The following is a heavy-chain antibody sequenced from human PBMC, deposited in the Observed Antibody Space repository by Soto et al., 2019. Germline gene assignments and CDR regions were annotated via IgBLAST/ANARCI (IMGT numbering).Heavy chain of an antibody. V-gene: IGHV1-2*04. Sequence: ASVKVSCKASGYTFTGYYMHWVRQAPGQGLEWMGWINPNSGGTNYAQKFQGWVTMTRDTSISTAYMELSRLRSDDTAVYYCARDTRTLRYFDWFSPQIPHDASDIWGQGTMVTVSS. CDR3: ARDTRTLRYFDWFSPQIPHDASDI. CDR2: INPNSGGT. J-gene: IGHJ3*02. D-gene: IGHD3-9*01. CDR1: GYTFTGYY.